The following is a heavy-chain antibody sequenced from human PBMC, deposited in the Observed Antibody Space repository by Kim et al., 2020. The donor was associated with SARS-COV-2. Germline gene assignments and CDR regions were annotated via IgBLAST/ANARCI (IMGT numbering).Heavy chain of an antibody. CDR2: IYPGDSDT. CDR3: ARLRRSDYVWGDAFDI. V-gene: IGHV5-51*01. J-gene: IGHJ3*02. Sequence: GESLKISCKGSGYSFTSYWIGWVRQMPGKGLEWMGIIYPGDSDTRYSPSFQGQVTISADKSISTAYLQWSSLKASDTAMYYCARLRRSDYVWGDAFDIWGQGTMVTVSS. D-gene: IGHD3-16*01. CDR1: GYSFTSYW.